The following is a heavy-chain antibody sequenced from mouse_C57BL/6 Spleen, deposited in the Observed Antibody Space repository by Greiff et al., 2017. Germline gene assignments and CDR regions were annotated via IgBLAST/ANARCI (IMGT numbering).Heavy chain of an antibody. Sequence: EVKVVESGGGLVKPGGSLKLSCAASGFTFSDYGMHWVRQAPEKGLEWVAYISSGSSTIYYADTVKGRFTISRDNAKNTLFLQMTSRRSEDTARYYCARGDDYDDGGYYYAMDYWGQGTSVTVSS. CDR2: ISSGSSTI. CDR3: ARGDDYDDGGYYYAMDY. J-gene: IGHJ4*01. CDR1: GFTFSDYG. D-gene: IGHD2-4*01. V-gene: IGHV5-17*01.